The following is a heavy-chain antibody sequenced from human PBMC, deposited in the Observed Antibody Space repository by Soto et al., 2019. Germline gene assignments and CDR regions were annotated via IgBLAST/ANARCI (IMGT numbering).Heavy chain of an antibody. CDR1: GFTFSSYS. D-gene: IGHD6-25*01. CDR2: ISSSSSTI. V-gene: IGHV3-48*01. CDR3: ASIAAPEDY. J-gene: IGHJ4*02. Sequence: EVQLVESGGGLVQPGGSLRLSCAASGFTFSSYSMNWVRQAPGKGLEWVSYISSSSSTIYYADSVKGRFTISRDNAKNSLYLQMKSLRAEDTAVYYCASIAAPEDYWGQGTLVTVSS.